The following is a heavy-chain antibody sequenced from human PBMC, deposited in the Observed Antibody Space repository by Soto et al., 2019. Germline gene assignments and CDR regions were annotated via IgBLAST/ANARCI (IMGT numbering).Heavy chain of an antibody. D-gene: IGHD2-15*01. V-gene: IGHV1-2*04. Sequence: ASVKVSCKASGYTFTGYYMHWVRQAPGQGLEWMGWINPNSGGTNYAQKFQGWVTMTRDTSISTAYMELSRLRSDDTAVYYCARMGYCSGGSCYPDPWFDPWGQGTLVTVSS. J-gene: IGHJ5*02. CDR3: ARMGYCSGGSCYPDPWFDP. CDR2: INPNSGGT. CDR1: GYTFTGYY.